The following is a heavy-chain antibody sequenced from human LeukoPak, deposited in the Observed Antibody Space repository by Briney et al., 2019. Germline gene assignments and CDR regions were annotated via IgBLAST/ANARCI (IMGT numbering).Heavy chain of an antibody. J-gene: IGHJ4*02. CDR2: ISWNSGSI. V-gene: IGHV3-9*01. CDR1: GFTFDDYA. D-gene: IGHD6-13*01. CDR3: AKDASAAGLHFDY. Sequence: GRSLRLSCAASGFTFDDYAMHWVRQAPGKGLEWVSGISWNSGSIGYADSVKGRFTISRDNAKNSLYLQMNSLRAEDTALYYCAKDASAAGLHFDYWGQGTLVTVSS.